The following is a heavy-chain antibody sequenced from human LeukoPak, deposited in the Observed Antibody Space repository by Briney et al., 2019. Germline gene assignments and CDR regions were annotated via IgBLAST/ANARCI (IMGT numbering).Heavy chain of an antibody. D-gene: IGHD6-13*01. V-gene: IGHV3-74*01. J-gene: IGHJ4*02. Sequence: PGGSLRLSCAASGFTFSSYAMSWVRQAPGKGLVWVSRINSDGSTTTYADSVKGRFTISRDNAKNTLYLQMNSLRADDTAVYYCARVLEAASFDYWGQGSPVTVSS. CDR3: ARVLEAASFDY. CDR2: INSDGSTT. CDR1: GFTFSSYA.